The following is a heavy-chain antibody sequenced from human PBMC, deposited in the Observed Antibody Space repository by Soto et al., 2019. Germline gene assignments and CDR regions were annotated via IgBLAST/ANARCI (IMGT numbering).Heavy chain of an antibody. CDR1: GYTFTGYY. CDR3: ARLPGPRPEYYYYYGMDV. J-gene: IGHJ6*02. V-gene: IGHV1-2*04. CDR2: INPNSGDT. Sequence: ASLKVSCKASGYTFTGYYMHWVRQAPGQGLEWMGWINPNSGDTNYAQKFQGWVTMTRDTSTSTAYMELSSLRSEDTAVYYCARLPGPRPEYYYYYGMDVWGQGTTVTVSS.